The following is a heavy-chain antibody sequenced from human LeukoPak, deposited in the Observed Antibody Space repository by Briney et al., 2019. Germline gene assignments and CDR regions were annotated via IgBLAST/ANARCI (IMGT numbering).Heavy chain of an antibody. CDR2: ISGSGGST. D-gene: IGHD3-22*01. Sequence: QAGGSLRLSCAASGFTFSSYAMSWVRQAPGKGLEWVSAISGSGGSTYYADSVKGRFTISRDNSKNTLYLQMNSLNAEDTAVYYCAKGESTTYYYDSSGYYKPLFDYWGQGTLVTVSS. CDR3: AKGESTTYYYDSSGYYKPLFDY. V-gene: IGHV3-23*01. J-gene: IGHJ4*02. CDR1: GFTFSSYA.